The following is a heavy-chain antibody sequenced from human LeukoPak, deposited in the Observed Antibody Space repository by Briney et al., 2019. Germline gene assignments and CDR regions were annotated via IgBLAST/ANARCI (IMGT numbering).Heavy chain of an antibody. D-gene: IGHD3-10*01. CDR1: VFTFSSYA. Sequence: PGVSLRLSCAASVFTFSSYAMSWVRQAPGKGLEGVSAISGSCGSTYYADSVKGRFTISRDNSKNTLYMQMNSLRAKDTAVYYCAKDMVRRVMVDASFGYWGQGTLVTVSS. V-gene: IGHV3-23*01. CDR2: ISGSCGST. CDR3: AKDMVRRVMVDASFGY. J-gene: IGHJ4*02.